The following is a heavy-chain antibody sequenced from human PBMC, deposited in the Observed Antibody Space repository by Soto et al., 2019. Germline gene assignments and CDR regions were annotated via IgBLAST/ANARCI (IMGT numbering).Heavy chain of an antibody. D-gene: IGHD3-10*01. CDR3: ARLGMYFYGSVDY. V-gene: IGHV4-39*01. Sequence: SETLSLTCTVSGGSISSSSYYWGWIRQPPGKWLEWIGSIYYCGSIYYNPSLKSRVTISVVTPKNQFSLKLSSVTAADTAVFYCARLGMYFYGSVDYWGQGTLVTVSS. J-gene: IGHJ4*02. CDR2: IYYCGSI. CDR1: GGSISSSSYY.